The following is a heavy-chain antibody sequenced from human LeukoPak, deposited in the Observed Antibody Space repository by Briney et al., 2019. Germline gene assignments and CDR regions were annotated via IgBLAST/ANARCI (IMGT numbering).Heavy chain of an antibody. D-gene: IGHD6-13*01. Sequence: PGRPLRFSCAAPGFRFSSYGMHWVRKAPGKGLEWVAVISFEGRNKDYADSAKARLTISRDKSKTTLDLQMNSLRAEDTAVYYCGKDGSITAAGGFAPWGQGTLVSVCS. V-gene: IGHV3-30*18. CDR1: GFRFSSYG. CDR3: GKDGSITAAGGFAP. J-gene: IGHJ5*02. CDR2: ISFEGRNK.